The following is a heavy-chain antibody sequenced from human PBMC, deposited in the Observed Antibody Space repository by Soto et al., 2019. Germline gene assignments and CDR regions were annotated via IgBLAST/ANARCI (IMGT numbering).Heavy chain of an antibody. CDR2: IYYSGST. CDR3: ARDHLNYGGNPYYFDY. J-gene: IGHJ4*02. D-gene: IGHD4-17*01. Sequence: SETLSLTCTVSGGSISSGGYYWSWIRQHPGKGLEWIGYIYYSGSTYYNPSLKSRVTISVDTSKNQFSLKLSSVTAADTAVYYCARDHLNYGGNPYYFDYWGQGTLVTVSS. V-gene: IGHV4-31*03. CDR1: GGSISSGGYY.